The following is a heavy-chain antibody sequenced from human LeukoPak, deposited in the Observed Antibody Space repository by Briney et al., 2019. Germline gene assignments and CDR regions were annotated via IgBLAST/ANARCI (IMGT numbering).Heavy chain of an antibody. CDR2: IYYSGST. CDR1: GGSISSYY. Sequence: SETLSLTCTVSGGSISSYYWSWIRQPPGKGLEWIGYIYYSGSTNYNPSLKSRVTISVDRSKNQFSLKLSSVTAADTAVYYCARERRGSGYYAFDYWGQGTLVTVSS. J-gene: IGHJ4*02. CDR3: ARERRGSGYYAFDY. V-gene: IGHV4-59*12. D-gene: IGHD3-22*01.